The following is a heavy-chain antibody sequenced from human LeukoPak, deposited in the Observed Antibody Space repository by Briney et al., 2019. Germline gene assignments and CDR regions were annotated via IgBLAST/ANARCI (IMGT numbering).Heavy chain of an antibody. CDR1: GYTFTSYY. Sequence: GASVKVSCKASGYTFTSYYVHWVRQAPGQGLEWVGWLNPKTGVTHYAQRFQGRVTMTRETSINTAYMELTALKSDDTAVYYCTRGQGVRSSYSLYWGQGTLVTVSS. V-gene: IGHV1-2*02. J-gene: IGHJ4*02. CDR3: TRGQGVRSSYSLY. D-gene: IGHD6-13*01. CDR2: LNPKTGVT.